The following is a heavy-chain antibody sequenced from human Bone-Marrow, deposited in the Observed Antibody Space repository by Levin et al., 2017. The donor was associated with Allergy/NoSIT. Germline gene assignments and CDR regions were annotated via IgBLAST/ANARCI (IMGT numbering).Heavy chain of an antibody. J-gene: IGHJ6*02. V-gene: IGHV3-74*01. Sequence: GGSLRLSCVASGITLSSNWMHWVRQAPGKGLEWVSRINGDGSTTSYADSVKGRFTISSDNARNTVYLQMNGLRAADTGVFYCAREMAIETSYDYVWGTYRYHYYGLDVWGPGTTVTVSS. CDR3: AREMAIETSYDYVWGTYRYHYYGLDV. D-gene: IGHD3-16*02. CDR1: GITLSSNW. CDR2: INGDGSTT.